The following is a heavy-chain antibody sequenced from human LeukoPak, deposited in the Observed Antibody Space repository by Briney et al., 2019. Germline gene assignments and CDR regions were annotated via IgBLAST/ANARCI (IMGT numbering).Heavy chain of an antibody. J-gene: IGHJ4*02. V-gene: IGHV3-48*01. Sequence: GGSLRLSCAASGFTFSSYSMNWVRQAPGKGLEWVSYISSSSSTIYYADPVKGRFTISRDNAKNSLYLQMNSLRAEDTAVYYCARGGSDYYYDSSGYYRPIDYWGQGTLVTVSS. CDR1: GFTFSSYS. D-gene: IGHD3-22*01. CDR2: ISSSSSTI. CDR3: ARGGSDYYYDSSGYYRPIDY.